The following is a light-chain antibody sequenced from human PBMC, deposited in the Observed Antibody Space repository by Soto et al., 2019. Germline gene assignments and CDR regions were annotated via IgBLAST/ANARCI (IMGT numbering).Light chain of an antibody. Sequence: QSALTQPPSASGSPGQSVTISCTGTSSDVGGYKYVSWYQQHPGKAPKLIIYEVDKRPSGVPDRVSGSKSGNTASLTVSGLQAEDEAYYYCSSYAGRNTCVFGTGTKLTVL. V-gene: IGLV2-8*01. CDR2: EVD. J-gene: IGLJ1*01. CDR1: SSDVGGYKY. CDR3: SSYAGRNTCV.